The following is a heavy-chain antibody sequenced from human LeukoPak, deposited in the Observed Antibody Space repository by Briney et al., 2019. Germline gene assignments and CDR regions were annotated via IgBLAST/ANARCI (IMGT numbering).Heavy chain of an antibody. CDR3: ATCVRGTTEFDY. V-gene: IGHV4-38-2*02. CDR2: VHHSGST. J-gene: IGHJ4*02. CDR1: GYSISSTYY. D-gene: IGHD1-1*01. Sequence: PSETLSLTCTVSGYSISSTYYWGWIRPPPGKGLEWIGSVHHSGSTYYNPSLKSRVTISVDTSKSQFSMNLRSVTAADTAVYYCATCVRGTTEFDYWGQGTLVTVSS.